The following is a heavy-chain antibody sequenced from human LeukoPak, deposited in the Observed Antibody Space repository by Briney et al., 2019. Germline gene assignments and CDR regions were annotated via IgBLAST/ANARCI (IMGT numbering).Heavy chain of an antibody. CDR1: GYTLTSYD. V-gene: IGHV1-8*03. J-gene: IGHJ4*02. CDR3: ARGRITIFGVVIIAGDFDY. CDR2: MNPNSGNT. Sequence: ASVKVSCKASGYTLTSYDINWVRQATGQGLEWMGWMNPNSGNTGYAQKFQGRVTITRNTSISTAYMELSSLRSEDTAVYYCARGRITIFGVVIIAGDFDYWGQGTLVTVSS. D-gene: IGHD3-3*01.